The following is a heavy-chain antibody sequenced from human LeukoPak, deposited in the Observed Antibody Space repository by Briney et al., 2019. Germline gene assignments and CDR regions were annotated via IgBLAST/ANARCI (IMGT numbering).Heavy chain of an antibody. D-gene: IGHD3-16*01. CDR1: GGSVSIGGYY. V-gene: IGHV4-61*08. J-gene: IGHJ3*02. Sequence: SETLSLTCTVSGGSVSIGGYYWSWIRQPPGKGLEWIGYMYYSGSTIYNPSLKSGITLSVDTSKNHFSLTLSSVTAEDTAVYYCARGGGDDAFDIWGQGTMVTVSS. CDR2: MYYSGST. CDR3: ARGGGDDAFDI.